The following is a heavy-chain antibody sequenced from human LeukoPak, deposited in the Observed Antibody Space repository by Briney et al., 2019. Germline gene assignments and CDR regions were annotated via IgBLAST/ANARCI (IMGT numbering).Heavy chain of an antibody. V-gene: IGHV4-39*01. CDR3: VRAFGFWSGENNLGLDV. J-gene: IGHJ6*02. D-gene: IGHD3-3*01. CDR2: IYYSGST. CDR1: GGSLSSSSYY. Sequence: SETLSLTCTVSGGSLSSSSYYWGWIRQPPGKGLEWIGSIYYSGSTYYNPSLKSRFTISVDTSKNQFSLKLSSVTAADTAVYYCVRAFGFWSGENNLGLDVWGQGTTVTVFS.